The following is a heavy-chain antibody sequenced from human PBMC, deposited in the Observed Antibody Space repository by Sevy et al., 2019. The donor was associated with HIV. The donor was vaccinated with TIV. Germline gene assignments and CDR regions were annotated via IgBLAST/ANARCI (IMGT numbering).Heavy chain of an antibody. Sequence: GESLKISCAASGFTFSSYAMSWVRQAPGKGLEWVSAHSSSGGSTCYADSVKGRFTVSRDNSKNTLFLQMNSLRADDTAVYYCASAIDYDSSGYYYNFDYWGQGTLVTVSS. CDR3: ASAIDYDSSGYYYNFDY. CDR1: GFTFSSYA. D-gene: IGHD3-22*01. CDR2: HSSSGGST. J-gene: IGHJ4*02. V-gene: IGHV3-23*01.